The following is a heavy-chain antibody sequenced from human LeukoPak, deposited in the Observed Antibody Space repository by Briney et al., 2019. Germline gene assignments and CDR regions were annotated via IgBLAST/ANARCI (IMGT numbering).Heavy chain of an antibody. J-gene: IGHJ4*02. D-gene: IGHD6-19*01. CDR3: ARSLDSSGWYN. Sequence: PGGSLRLSCAASGFTFTSYSMSWVRQAPGKGLEWVANIKQDGSEKYYVDSLKGRFTISRDNAKNSLYLQMNSLRAEDTAVYYCARSLDSSGWYNWGQGTLVTVSS. CDR1: GFTFTSYS. V-gene: IGHV3-7*03. CDR2: IKQDGSEK.